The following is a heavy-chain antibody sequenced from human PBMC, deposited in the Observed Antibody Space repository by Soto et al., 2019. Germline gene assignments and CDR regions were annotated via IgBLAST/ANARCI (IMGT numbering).Heavy chain of an antibody. D-gene: IGHD1-1*01. Sequence: GGSLRLSCSASGFTSSNFGMSWVRQAPGKGLGWVSTISGSGTITYYADSVKGRFTIAGDNSRNTVFLQMNGLRVEDTAVYYCAKRGAGRGSGFDYWGQGTLVTVS. J-gene: IGHJ4*02. CDR2: ISGSGTIT. V-gene: IGHV3-23*01. CDR3: AKRGAGRGSGFDY. CDR1: GFTSSNFG.